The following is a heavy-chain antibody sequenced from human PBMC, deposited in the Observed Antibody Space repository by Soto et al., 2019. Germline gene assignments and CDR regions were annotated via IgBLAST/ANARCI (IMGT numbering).Heavy chain of an antibody. CDR1: GGSFSGYY. V-gene: IGHV4-34*01. CDR2: INHSGST. Sequence: PSETLSLTCAVYGGSFSGYYWTWIRQPPGTGLEWIGEINHSGSTNYNPSLKSRVTISVDTSKNQFSLRLSSVTAADTAVFYCARGFPTGGYHNGNWFDPWGQGTLVTVSS. CDR3: ARGFPTGGYHNGNWFDP. D-gene: IGHD1-26*01. J-gene: IGHJ5*02.